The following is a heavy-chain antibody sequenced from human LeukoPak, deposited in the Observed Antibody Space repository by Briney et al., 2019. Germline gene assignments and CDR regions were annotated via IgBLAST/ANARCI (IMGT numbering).Heavy chain of an antibody. CDR3: ARAKPKNMVRGLIMRRESRYYFDY. J-gene: IGHJ4*02. CDR2: ISSSGSTI. CDR1: GFTFSSYE. V-gene: IGHV3-48*03. D-gene: IGHD3-10*01. Sequence: GGSLRLSCAASGFTFSSYEMNWVRQAPGKGLEWVSYISSSGSTIYYADSVKGRFTIPRDNAKNSLYLQMNSLRAEDTAVYYCARAKPKNMVRGLIMRRESRYYFDYWGQGTLVTVSS.